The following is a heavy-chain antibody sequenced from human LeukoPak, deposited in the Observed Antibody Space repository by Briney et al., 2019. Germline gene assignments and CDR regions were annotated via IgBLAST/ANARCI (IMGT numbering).Heavy chain of an antibody. CDR2: INPNSGGT. J-gene: IGHJ3*02. D-gene: IGHD6-13*01. V-gene: IGHV1-2*02. CDR3: ARTIAAATDDAFDI. Sequence: GASVNVSCKASGYTFNGYYMGWVRQAPGQGLEWMGWINPNSGGTNYAQKFQGRVTMTRDTSISTAYMELSRLRSDDTAVYYCARTIAAATDDAFDIWGQGTMVTVSS. CDR1: GYTFNGYY.